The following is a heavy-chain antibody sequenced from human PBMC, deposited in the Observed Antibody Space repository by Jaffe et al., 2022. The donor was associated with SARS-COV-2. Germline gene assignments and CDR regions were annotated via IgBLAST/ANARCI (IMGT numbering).Heavy chain of an antibody. CDR3: ARMTDSSGFLSFNYYYMDV. J-gene: IGHJ6*03. CDR1: GFSLSNAGLG. Sequence: QVTLEESGPVLVKPTETLTLTCTVSGFSLSNAGLGVAWIRQPPGKALEWLAHIFSNGEKSYSTSLKSRLTVSKDTSKSRVVLTMTNMDPVDTATYYCARMTDSSGFLSFNYYYMDVWGKGTTVTVSS. CDR2: IFSNGEK. V-gene: IGHV2-26*01. D-gene: IGHD3-22*01.